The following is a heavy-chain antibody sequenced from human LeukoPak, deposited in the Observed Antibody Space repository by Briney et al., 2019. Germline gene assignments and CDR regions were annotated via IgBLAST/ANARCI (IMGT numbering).Heavy chain of an antibody. Sequence: GGSLRLSCAASGFTFDDYAMHWVRHAPGKGLVGVSGISWNSGSIGYADSVKGRFTISRDNAKNSLYLQMNSLRAEDTALYYCAKDLQGYSYGWGAFDIWGQGTMVTVSS. D-gene: IGHD5-18*01. CDR2: ISWNSGSI. CDR1: GFTFDDYA. V-gene: IGHV3-9*01. CDR3: AKDLQGYSYGWGAFDI. J-gene: IGHJ3*02.